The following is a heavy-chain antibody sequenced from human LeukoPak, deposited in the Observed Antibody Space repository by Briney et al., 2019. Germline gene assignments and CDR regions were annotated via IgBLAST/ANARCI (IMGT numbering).Heavy chain of an antibody. V-gene: IGHV4-34*01. CDR2: INHSGST. D-gene: IGHD3-16*02. CDR1: GGSFSGYY. CDR3: ARGALYDYVWGSYRKTRGYNWFDP. Sequence: RASETLSLTCAVYGGSFSGYYWSWFRQPPGKGLEWIGEINHSGSTNYNPSLKSRVTISVDTSKNQFSLKLSSVTAADTAVYYCARGALYDYVWGSYRKTRGYNWFDPWGQGTLVTVSS. J-gene: IGHJ5*02.